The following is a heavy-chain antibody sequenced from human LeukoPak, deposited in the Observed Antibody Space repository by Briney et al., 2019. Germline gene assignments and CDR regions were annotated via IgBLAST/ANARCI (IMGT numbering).Heavy chain of an antibody. CDR1: GFTFSGYD. Sequence: RGALRLSRAASGFTFSGYDMTWVRQAPGRGLECVSSIRPSGDNTYYGDSVKGRFTISRDNSKNTVYLQMNNMRADDTAAYYCARVAGWHWFDPWGQGTLVTVSS. D-gene: IGHD6-19*01. CDR2: IRPSGDNT. V-gene: IGHV3-23*01. J-gene: IGHJ5*02. CDR3: ARVAGWHWFDP.